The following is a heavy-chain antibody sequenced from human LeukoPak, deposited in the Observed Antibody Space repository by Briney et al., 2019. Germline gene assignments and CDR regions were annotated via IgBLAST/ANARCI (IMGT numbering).Heavy chain of an antibody. V-gene: IGHV3-7*01. Sequence: GGSLRLSCAASGFSFSSYWMSWVRWAPGKGLEWVANINQDGGVKSYVDSVKGRFTISRDNAKNSLYLQMNSLRAEDTAVYYCARDAGIFSMDVWGKGTTVTGSS. CDR3: ARDAGIFSMDV. D-gene: IGHD2-15*01. CDR1: GFSFSSYW. J-gene: IGHJ6*03. CDR2: INQDGGVK.